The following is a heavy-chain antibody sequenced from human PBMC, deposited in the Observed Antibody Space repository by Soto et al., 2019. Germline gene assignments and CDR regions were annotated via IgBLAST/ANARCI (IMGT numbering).Heavy chain of an antibody. V-gene: IGHV6-1*01. D-gene: IGHD2-8*01. CDR1: GDSVSSNSAA. CDR3: ARRVLMVYGGSDYFDY. Sequence: PSQTLSLTCAISGDSVSSNSAAWNWIRQSPSRGLEWLGRTYYRSKWYNDYAVSVKSRITINPDTSKNQFSLQLNSVTAADTAVYYCARRVLMVYGGSDYFDYWGQGNMVTVSS. J-gene: IGHJ4*02. CDR2: TYYRSKWYN.